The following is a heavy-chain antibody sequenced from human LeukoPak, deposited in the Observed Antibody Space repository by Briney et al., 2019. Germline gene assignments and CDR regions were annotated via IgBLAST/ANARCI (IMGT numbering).Heavy chain of an antibody. CDR1: GGSISSGDYY. Sequence: SQTLSLTCTVSGGSISSGDYYWSWIRQPPGKGLEWIGYIYYSGSTYYNPSLKSRVTISVDTSKNQFSLKLSSVTAADTAVYYCASQGSYCGGDCPLDYWGQGTLVTVSS. CDR3: ASQGSYCGGDCPLDY. V-gene: IGHV4-30-4*01. J-gene: IGHJ4*02. D-gene: IGHD2-21*02. CDR2: IYYSGST.